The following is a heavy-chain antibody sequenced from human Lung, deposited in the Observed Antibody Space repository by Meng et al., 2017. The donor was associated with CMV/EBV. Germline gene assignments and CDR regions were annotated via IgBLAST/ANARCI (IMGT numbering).Heavy chain of an antibody. D-gene: IGHD7-27*01. CDR3: ARARIWGSFT. CDR2: SYYSGST. J-gene: IGHJ5*02. CDR1: SPSISSGGYY. V-gene: IGHV4-31*03. Sequence: SXTLSLXCTVSSPSISSGGYYWSWIRQHPGKGLEYIGYSYYSGSTYYNASLRSRVTISVDTSKNQCSLKLSSVTAADTATYCCARARIWGSFTWGQGTPVTVSS.